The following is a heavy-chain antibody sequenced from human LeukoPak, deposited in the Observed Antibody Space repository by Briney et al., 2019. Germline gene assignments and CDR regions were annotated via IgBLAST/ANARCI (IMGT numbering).Heavy chain of an antibody. CDR2: ISGTGYTT. CDR3: VRGGWFDY. V-gene: IGHV3-23*01. J-gene: IGHJ5*01. CDR1: GFTFSSYN. Sequence: GGSLRLSCAASGFTFSSYNMNWVRQAPGKGLEWVSRISGTGYTTYYADSVKGRFTISRDNSKNTLFLQMNSLRAEDTALYYCVRGGWFDYWGQGALVIVSS. D-gene: IGHD3-10*01.